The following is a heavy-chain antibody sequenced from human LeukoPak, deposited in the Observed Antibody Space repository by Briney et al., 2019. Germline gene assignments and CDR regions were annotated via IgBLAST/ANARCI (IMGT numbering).Heavy chain of an antibody. Sequence: GGSLRLSCAASGFTFSSYAMSWVSQAPGKGLEWVSTLSGTGGSTYYADSVKGRFTISRDNSKNTLYLQMNSLRAEDTAVYYCAKDIVLMVYAPTYGMDVWGQGTTVTVSS. J-gene: IGHJ6*02. D-gene: IGHD2-8*01. CDR1: GFTFSSYA. CDR3: AKDIVLMVYAPTYGMDV. V-gene: IGHV3-23*01. CDR2: LSGTGGST.